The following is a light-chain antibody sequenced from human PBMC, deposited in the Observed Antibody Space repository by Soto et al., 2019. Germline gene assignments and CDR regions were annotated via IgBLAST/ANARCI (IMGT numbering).Light chain of an antibody. CDR2: EGS. CDR3: CSYAGSSTFVV. V-gene: IGLV2-23*01. Sequence: ALTQPASVSGSPGQSITISCTGTSSDVGSYNLVSWYQQHPGKAPKLMIYEGSRRPSGVSNRFSGSKSGNTASLTISGLQAEDEADYYCCSYAGSSTFVVFGGGTKVTVL. J-gene: IGLJ2*01. CDR1: SSDVGSYNL.